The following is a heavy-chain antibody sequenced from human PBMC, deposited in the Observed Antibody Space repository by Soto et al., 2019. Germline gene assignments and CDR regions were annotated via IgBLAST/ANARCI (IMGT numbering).Heavy chain of an antibody. V-gene: IGHV3-74*01. Sequence: EVQLVESGGGLVQPGGSLRLSCVASGFTFTHYWMHWVRQAPGKGLVWVSYISSDGSNTNYADSVKGRFTISRDNAKNTLYLQMNSLRAEGTALYYCTRAGRYSYEYWCEPWGQGTLVTVSS. CDR3: TRAGRYSYEYWCEP. CDR1: GFTFTHYW. J-gene: IGHJ5*02. D-gene: IGHD5-18*01. CDR2: ISSDGSNT.